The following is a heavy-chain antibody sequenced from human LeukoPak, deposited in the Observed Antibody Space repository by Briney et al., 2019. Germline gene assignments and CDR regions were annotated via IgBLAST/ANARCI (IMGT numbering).Heavy chain of an antibody. Sequence: PGGSLRLSCAASGFIFSTYAMSWVRQAPGKGLEWVSAMSGAGGSTYYADFVKGRFTISRDNSKNTLYLQMNSLRAEDTAVYYCANYGSGSYFHYWGQGTLVTVSS. V-gene: IGHV3-23*01. CDR3: ANYGSGSYFHY. D-gene: IGHD3-10*01. J-gene: IGHJ4*02. CDR1: GFIFSTYA. CDR2: MSGAGGST.